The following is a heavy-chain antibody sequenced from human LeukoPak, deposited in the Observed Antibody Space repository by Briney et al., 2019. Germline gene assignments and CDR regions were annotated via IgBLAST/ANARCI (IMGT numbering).Heavy chain of an antibody. V-gene: IGHV3-23*01. CDR2: ISNTAGST. CDR1: GFNLNTYA. D-gene: IGHD5-18*01. CDR3: ARYSPYSHGYFDS. J-gene: IGHJ4*02. Sequence: GGSLRLSCEVSGFNLNTYAMSWVRQAPGKALEWVSAISNTAGSTYYADSGKGRFTISRDTSKNTLFLQMDTLRAEDTAVYFCARYSPYSHGYFDSWGQGALVTVSS.